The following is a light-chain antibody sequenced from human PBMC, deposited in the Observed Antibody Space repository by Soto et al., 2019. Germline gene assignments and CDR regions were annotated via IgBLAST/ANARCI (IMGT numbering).Light chain of an antibody. Sequence: EIVLTQSPGTLSLSPGERATLSCRASQTLSNSFIAWYQQKPGQAPRLLIYDTSSRATGVPDRFSGGGSGTDFTLTISRLEPEGFAVYYCQQFSSYPLTFGGGTRLEIK. CDR3: QQFSSYPLT. J-gene: IGKJ5*01. CDR1: QTLSNSF. CDR2: DTS. V-gene: IGKV3-20*01.